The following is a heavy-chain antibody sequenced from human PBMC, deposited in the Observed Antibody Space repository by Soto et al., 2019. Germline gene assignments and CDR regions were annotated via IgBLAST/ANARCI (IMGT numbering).Heavy chain of an antibody. V-gene: IGHV3-7*05. J-gene: IGHJ4*02. Sequence: EVQVVESGGNLVQPGGSLRLSCVGSGFAFSTYWMSWVRQAPGKGLEWVATIKEDGSEENYLDSVKGRFTISRDNGKNSLHLQMNNLRAGDTAVYYCVRVWERSESRYNPYDCWGQGTLVTVSS. CDR2: IKEDGSEE. D-gene: IGHD3-10*01. CDR1: GFAFSTYW. CDR3: VRVWERSESRYNPYDC.